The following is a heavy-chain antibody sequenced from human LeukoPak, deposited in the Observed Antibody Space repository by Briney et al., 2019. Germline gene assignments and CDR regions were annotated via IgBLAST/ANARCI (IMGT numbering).Heavy chain of an antibody. CDR2: ISGSGGST. Sequence: QPGGSLRLSCAASGFTFSSYAMSWVRQAPGKGLEWVSTISGSGGSTYYADSVKGRFTISRDNSKNTLYLQMNSLRAEDTAVYYCARDRKTAYYYDSSGYYPFDYWGQGTLVTVSS. J-gene: IGHJ4*02. V-gene: IGHV3-23*01. D-gene: IGHD3-22*01. CDR3: ARDRKTAYYYDSSGYYPFDY. CDR1: GFTFSSYA.